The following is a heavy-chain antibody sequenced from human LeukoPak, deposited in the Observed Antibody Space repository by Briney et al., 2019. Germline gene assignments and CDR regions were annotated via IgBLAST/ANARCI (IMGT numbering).Heavy chain of an antibody. J-gene: IGHJ3*02. D-gene: IGHD1-1*01. CDR2: INHSGST. CDR3: ATTGPTDAFDI. Sequence: SETLSLTCAVYGGSFSGYYWSWIRQPPGKGLEWIGEINHSGSTNYNPSLKSRVTISVDTSKNQFSLKLSSVTAADTAVYYCATTGPTDAFDIWGQGTMVTVSS. V-gene: IGHV4-34*01. CDR1: GGSFSGYY.